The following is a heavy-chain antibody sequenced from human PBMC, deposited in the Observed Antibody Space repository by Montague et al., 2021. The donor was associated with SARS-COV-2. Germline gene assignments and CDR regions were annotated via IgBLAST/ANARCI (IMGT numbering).Heavy chain of an antibody. V-gene: IGHV3-7*01. CDR3: AKGSV. J-gene: IGHJ6*02. Sequence: SLRLSCAASGFTFSSNWMSWVRQAPGKGLEWVANIKPDGSAGYYVDSVKGRFTISRDNAKNSLYLQMNSLRAEDTGVYYCAKGSVWGQGTTVTVSS. CDR1: GFTFSSNW. CDR2: IKPDGSAG.